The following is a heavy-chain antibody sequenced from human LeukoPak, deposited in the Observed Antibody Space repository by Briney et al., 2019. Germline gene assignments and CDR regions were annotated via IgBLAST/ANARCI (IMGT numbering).Heavy chain of an antibody. CDR3: PRDLGTSTGSYYSYYHYMDV. D-gene: IGHD1-26*01. CDR1: GYNFANSG. Sequence: ASVRVSCKAYGYNFANSGIGWLRQAPGRGLEGLGWISGYNGNTKSAPKLQGRVTMTTDTSTDTAYLELGSLRVDDMAIYFCPRDLGTSTGSYYSYYHYMDVWGEGTSVTVSS. J-gene: IGHJ6*03. V-gene: IGHV1-18*03. CDR2: ISGYNGNT.